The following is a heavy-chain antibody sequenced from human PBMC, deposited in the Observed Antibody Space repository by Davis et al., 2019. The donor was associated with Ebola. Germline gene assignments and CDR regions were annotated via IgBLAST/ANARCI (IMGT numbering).Heavy chain of an antibody. D-gene: IGHD6-13*01. J-gene: IGHJ4*02. Sequence: GESLKISCAASGFTFSSYGMHWVRQAPGKGLEWVAVIWYDGSNKYYADSVKGRFTISRDNSKNTLNMQMNSLRVEDTAVYYCATRGSSREFDYWGQGTLVSVS. CDR1: GFTFSSYG. CDR3: ATRGSSREFDY. CDR2: IWYDGSNK. V-gene: IGHV3-33*01.